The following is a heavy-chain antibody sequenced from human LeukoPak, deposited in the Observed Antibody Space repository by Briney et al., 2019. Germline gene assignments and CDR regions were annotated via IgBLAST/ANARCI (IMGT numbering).Heavy chain of an antibody. D-gene: IGHD4-23*01. J-gene: IGHJ6*03. Sequence: GGSLRLSCAASGFTFSSYGMHWVRQAPGKGLEYVSAISSNGDSTYYANSVKGRFTISRDNSKNTLYLQMNSLRAEDTAVYYCAKGSQDGGNPYYYYYYMDVWGKGTTVTVSS. CDR2: ISSNGDST. CDR3: AKGSQDGGNPYYYYYYMDV. V-gene: IGHV3-64*01. CDR1: GFTFSSYG.